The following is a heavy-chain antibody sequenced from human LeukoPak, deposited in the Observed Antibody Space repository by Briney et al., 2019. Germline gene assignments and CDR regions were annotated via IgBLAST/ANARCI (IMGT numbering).Heavy chain of an antibody. CDR1: GFTFSSYG. CDR2: IRYDGSNK. V-gene: IGHV3-30*02. CDR3: AKDGDYYDSSGSFISP. J-gene: IGHJ3*01. Sequence: GGSLRLSCAASGFTFSSYGMHWVRQAPGKGLEWVAFIRYDGSNKYYADSVKGGFTISRDNSKNTLYLQMNSLRAEDTAVYYCAKDGDYYDSSGSFISPWGQGTMVTVSS. D-gene: IGHD3-22*01.